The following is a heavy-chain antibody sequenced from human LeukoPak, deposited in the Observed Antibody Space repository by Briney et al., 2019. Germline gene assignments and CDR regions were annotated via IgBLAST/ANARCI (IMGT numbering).Heavy chain of an antibody. CDR3: AKVSSSCPDCSFDS. CDR1: GFTFSASA. Sequence: GGSLRLSCTASGFTFSASAMHWVRQAPGKGLEWVAFIRYNGGKEHHADSVKGRFTISRDNSKNTLYLQMNSLRAEDTAVYYCAKVSSSCPDCSFDSWGQGTLVTVSS. D-gene: IGHD6-13*01. CDR2: IRYNGGKE. J-gene: IGHJ4*02. V-gene: IGHV3-30*02.